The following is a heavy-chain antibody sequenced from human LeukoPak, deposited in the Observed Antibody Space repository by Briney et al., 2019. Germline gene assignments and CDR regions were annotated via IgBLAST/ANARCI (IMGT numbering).Heavy chain of an antibody. CDR2: INPSGGST. CDR3: ARDHLPPTYYYDSSGTLLGY. D-gene: IGHD3-22*01. CDR1: GYTFTSYG. V-gene: IGHV1-46*01. J-gene: IGHJ4*02. Sequence: GASVTVSCKASGYTFTSYGISWVRQAPGQGLEWMGIINPSGGSTSYAQKFQGRVTMTRDTSTSTVYMELSSLRSEDTAVYYCARDHLPPTYYYDSSGTLLGYWGQGTLVTVSS.